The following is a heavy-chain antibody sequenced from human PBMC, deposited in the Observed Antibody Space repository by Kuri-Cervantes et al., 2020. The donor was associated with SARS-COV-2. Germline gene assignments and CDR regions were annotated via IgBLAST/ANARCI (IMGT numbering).Heavy chain of an antibody. J-gene: IGHJ2*01. D-gene: IGHD5-18*01. CDR2: ISSSSSYI. CDR1: GFTFSSYS. Sequence: GESLKISCAASGFTFSSYSMNWVRQAPGKGLEWVSSISSSSSYIYYADSVKGRFTISRDNAKNSLYLQMNSLRAEDTAVYYCAKDRSRYRGYSYGTGGWYVDLWGRGTLVTVSS. V-gene: IGHV3-21*04. CDR3: AKDRSRYRGYSYGTGGWYVDL.